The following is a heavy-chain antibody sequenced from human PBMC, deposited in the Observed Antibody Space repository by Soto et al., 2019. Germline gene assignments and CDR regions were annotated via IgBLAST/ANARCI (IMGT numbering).Heavy chain of an antibody. J-gene: IGHJ4*02. V-gene: IGHV1-69*13. Sequence: SVKVSCKASGGTFSSYAISWVRQAPGQGLEWMGGIIPIFGTANYAQKFQGRVTITADESTSTAHMELSSLRSEDTAVYYCARDFYDSSGYADYWGQGTLVTSPQ. CDR3: ARDFYDSSGYADY. CDR1: GGTFSSYA. D-gene: IGHD3-22*01. CDR2: IIPIFGTA.